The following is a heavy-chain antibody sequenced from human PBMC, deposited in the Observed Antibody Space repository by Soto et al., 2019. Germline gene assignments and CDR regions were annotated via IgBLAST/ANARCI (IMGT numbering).Heavy chain of an antibody. CDR2: IDYTGST. CDR1: GGSISGYY. J-gene: IGHJ4*02. Sequence: PSETLSLTCTVSGGSISGYYWSWIRQPPGKRLEWIGYIDYTGSTNYNPSLRSRVTISIDTSKNQFSLQLSYVTAAYTAGYFCARYPRLDCWGQGTLVTVSS. CDR3: ARYPRLDC. V-gene: IGHV4-59*08.